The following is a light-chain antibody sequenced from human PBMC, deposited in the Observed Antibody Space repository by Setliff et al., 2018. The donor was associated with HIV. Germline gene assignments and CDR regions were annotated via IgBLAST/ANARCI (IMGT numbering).Light chain of an antibody. J-gene: IGLJ1*01. Sequence: SYELTQPPSVSVAPGKTARITCEGNNIGTKSVHWYQQKPGQAPVLVIYYDRDRPLGIPERFSGSKSGDTASLTISGLQAEDEADYHCCSYAGTNKYVFGTGTKVTVL. CDR1: NIGTKS. V-gene: IGLV3-21*01. CDR2: YDR. CDR3: CSYAGTNKYV.